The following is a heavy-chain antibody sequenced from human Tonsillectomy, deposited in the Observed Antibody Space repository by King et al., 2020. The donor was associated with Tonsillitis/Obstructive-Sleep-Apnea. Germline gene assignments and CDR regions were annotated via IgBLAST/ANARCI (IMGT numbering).Heavy chain of an antibody. CDR2: IIPISGTA. V-gene: IGHV1-69*12. D-gene: IGHD3-9*01. Sequence: QLVQSGAEVKKPGSSVKVSCNAYGDTFSIYAISWVRQAPGQGLEWMGGIIPISGTANYAQQLQGRVTITAEASTRTAYMELGSLRSEDTAVYYCARARYEFLTGYRKYNYYDDYRDVWGKGTTVTVTS. J-gene: IGHJ6*03. CDR1: GDTFSIYA. CDR3: ARARYEFLTGYRKYNYYDDYRDV.